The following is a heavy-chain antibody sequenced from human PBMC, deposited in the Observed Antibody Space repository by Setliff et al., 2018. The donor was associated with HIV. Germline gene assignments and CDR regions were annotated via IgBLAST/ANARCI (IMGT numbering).Heavy chain of an antibody. CDR3: ARTSGDAYNYEGAFDV. V-gene: IGHV1-69*05. CDR2: IIPIFKSA. J-gene: IGHJ3*01. Sequence: SVKVSCKVSGDTFNNYGLNWVRQAPGQGLEWMGGIIPIFKSADYAQKFQGRVTITTDGSTSTAYMDLSSLKSEDTAIYYCARTSGDAYNYEGAFDVWGQGTLVTVS. D-gene: IGHD5-12*01. CDR1: GDTFNNYG.